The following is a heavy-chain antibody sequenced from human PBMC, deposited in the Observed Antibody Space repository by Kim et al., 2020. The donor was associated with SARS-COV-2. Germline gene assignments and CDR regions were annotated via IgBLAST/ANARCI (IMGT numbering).Heavy chain of an antibody. D-gene: IGHD6-13*01. CDR2: INHSGST. Sequence: SETLSLTCAVYGGSFSGYYWSWIRQPPGKGLEWIGEINHSGSTNYNPSLKSRVTISVDTSKNQFSLKLSSVTAADTAVYYCARGLRVSSSWYYEGYYFDYWGQGTLVTVSS. V-gene: IGHV4-34*01. CDR1: GGSFSGYY. CDR3: ARGLRVSSSWYYEGYYFDY. J-gene: IGHJ4*02.